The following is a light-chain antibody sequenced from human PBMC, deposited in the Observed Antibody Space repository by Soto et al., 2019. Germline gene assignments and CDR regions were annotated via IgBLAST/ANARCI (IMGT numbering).Light chain of an antibody. Sequence: DTVMTQSPLSLPVTPGEPASISCKSSQSLLHSNGYNYVDWYLQKPGQSPQLLISLASNRASGVPDRFSGSGSGTDFTLKISRVEAEDVRVYYCMQTLQAPPPFGQGTKVEIK. J-gene: IGKJ1*01. CDR3: MQTLQAPPP. V-gene: IGKV2-28*01. CDR1: QSLLHSNGYNY. CDR2: LAS.